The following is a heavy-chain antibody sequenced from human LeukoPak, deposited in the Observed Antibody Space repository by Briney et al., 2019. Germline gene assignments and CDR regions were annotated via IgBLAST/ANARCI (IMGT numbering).Heavy chain of an antibody. CDR3: ARRDTSSWYKDDAFDI. V-gene: IGHV4-61*01. CDR1: GGSVTSGTYY. Sequence: PSETLSLTCTVSGGSVTSGTYYWSWIRQPPGKGLEWIGYIYYSGTTTYNPSLKSRVTISLDTSKNQFSLKLTSVTAADTAVYYCARRDTSSWYKDDAFDIWGQGTMVTVSS. J-gene: IGHJ3*02. D-gene: IGHD6-13*01. CDR2: IYYSGTT.